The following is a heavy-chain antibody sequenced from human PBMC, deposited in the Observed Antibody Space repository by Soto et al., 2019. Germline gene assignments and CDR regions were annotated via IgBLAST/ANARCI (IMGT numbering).Heavy chain of an antibody. CDR3: ARMGHYSYGDLDY. Sequence: GGSLRLSCAASGFTFSSYWMSWVRQAPGKGLEWVANIKQDGSEKYYVDSVKGRFTISRDNAKNSLYLQMNSLRAEDTAVYYCARMGHYSYGDLDYWGQGTLVTVSS. CDR2: IKQDGSEK. V-gene: IGHV3-7*01. J-gene: IGHJ4*02. D-gene: IGHD5-18*01. CDR1: GFTFSSYW.